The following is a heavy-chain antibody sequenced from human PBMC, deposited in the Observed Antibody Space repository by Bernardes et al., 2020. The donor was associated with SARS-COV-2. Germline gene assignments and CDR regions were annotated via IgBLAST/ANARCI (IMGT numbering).Heavy chain of an antibody. J-gene: IGHJ5*02. V-gene: IGHV3-74*01. D-gene: IGHD3-16*01. Sequence: GGPLRLSCAASGYTFSSFCMHWVRQAPGMGLVWVSRIDNYGSTINYADSVKGRFTISRDNSRNTLYLQMNNLRAEDTAVYYCAIDVAGEHSTWGQGTLVTVSS. CDR1: GYTFSSFC. CDR3: AIDVAGEHST. CDR2: IDNYGSTI.